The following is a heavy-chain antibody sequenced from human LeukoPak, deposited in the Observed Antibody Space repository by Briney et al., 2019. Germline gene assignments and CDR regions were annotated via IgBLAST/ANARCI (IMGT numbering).Heavy chain of an antibody. CDR2: IREDGSEK. J-gene: IGHJ4*02. Sequence: GGSLRLSCATSAFTFSDYWMSWVRQTPGKGLEWVANIREDGSEKSKNSLYLQMNSLRAEDTAVYYCARVDRFGESTHYFDDWGQGALVTVSS. V-gene: IGHV3-7*01. CDR1: AFTFSDYW. CDR3: ARVDRFGESTHYFDD. D-gene: IGHD3-10*01.